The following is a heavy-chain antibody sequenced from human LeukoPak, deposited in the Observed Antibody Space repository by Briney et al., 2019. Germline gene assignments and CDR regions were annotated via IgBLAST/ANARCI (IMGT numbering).Heavy chain of an antibody. V-gene: IGHV3-30*04. CDR3: ARDRPVAPLAFDI. J-gene: IGHJ3*02. D-gene: IGHD6-19*01. CDR2: ISYDGSNK. CDR1: GFTFSSYA. Sequence: PGGSLRLSCAASGFTFSSYAMHWVRQAPGKGLEWVAVISYDGSNKYYADSVKGRFTISRDNSKNTLYLQMNSLRAEDTAVYYCARDRPVAPLAFDIWGQGTMVTVSS.